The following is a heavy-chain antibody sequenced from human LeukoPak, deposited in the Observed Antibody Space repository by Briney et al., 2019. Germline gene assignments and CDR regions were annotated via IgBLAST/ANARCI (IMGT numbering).Heavy chain of an antibody. CDR3: AGKDYGENNWFDP. Sequence: SETLSLTCTVSGGSISSYYWSWIRQPPGKGLEWIGYIYYSGSTNYNPSLKSRVTISVDTSKNQSSLKLSSVTAADTAVYYCAGKDYGENNWFDPWGQGTLVTVSS. D-gene: IGHD4-17*01. CDR1: GGSISSYY. J-gene: IGHJ5*02. V-gene: IGHV4-59*01. CDR2: IYYSGST.